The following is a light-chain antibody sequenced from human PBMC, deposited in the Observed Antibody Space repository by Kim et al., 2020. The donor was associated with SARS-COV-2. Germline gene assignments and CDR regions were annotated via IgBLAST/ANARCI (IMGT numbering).Light chain of an antibody. J-gene: IGLJ1*01. CDR1: NIGGHS. CDR3: QVLDTDTDDYV. Sequence: SYELTQPPSVSVAPGQTARITCGGNNIGGHSVHWYQQKPGQAPVLVIYYDSDRPSGIPERFSGSKAATTATLTISRVEAGDEADYYCQVLDTDTDDYVFG. CDR2: YDS. V-gene: IGLV3-21*01.